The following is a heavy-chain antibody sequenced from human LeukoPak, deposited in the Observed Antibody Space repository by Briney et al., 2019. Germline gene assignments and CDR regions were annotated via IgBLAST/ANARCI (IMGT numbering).Heavy chain of an antibody. V-gene: IGHV3-23*01. J-gene: IGHJ2*01. CDR2: ISGSGGST. D-gene: IGHD3-22*01. CDR1: GFTVSSNY. CDR3: AKDASSGYTYWYFDL. Sequence: GGSLRLSCAASGFTVSSNYMSWVRQAPGKGLEWVSAISGSGGSTYYADSVKGRFTISRDNSKNTLYLQMNSLRAEDTAVYYCAKDASSGYTYWYFDLWGRGTLVTVSS.